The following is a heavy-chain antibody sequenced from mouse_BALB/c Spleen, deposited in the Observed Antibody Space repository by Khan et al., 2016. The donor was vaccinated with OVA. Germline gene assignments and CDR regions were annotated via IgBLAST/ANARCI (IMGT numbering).Heavy chain of an antibody. Sequence: QVQLKESGPGLVAPSQSLSITCTVPGVPLTSYGVHWVRQPPGKGLEWLGVIWAGGSTNYNSALMSRMRISKDNYKSKVFLKMNSLQTDDTAMYYCARLEDIWGQGTTLTVSS. CDR2: IWAGGST. V-gene: IGHV2-9*02. D-gene: IGHD1-3*01. J-gene: IGHJ2*01. CDR1: GVPLTSYG. CDR3: ARLEDI.